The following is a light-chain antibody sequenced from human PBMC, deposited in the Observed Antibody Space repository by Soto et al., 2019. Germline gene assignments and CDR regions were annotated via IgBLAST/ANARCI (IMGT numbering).Light chain of an antibody. CDR2: GAS. Sequence: EIGLTHSPGTLSLSQGERASLSCRASQSVSSSYLAWYQQKPGQAPRLLIYGASSRATGIPDRFSGSGSGTDFTLTINRLEPEDFAVYYCQQYGSSITFGQGTRLE. V-gene: IGKV3-20*01. J-gene: IGKJ5*01. CDR1: QSVSSSY. CDR3: QQYGSSIT.